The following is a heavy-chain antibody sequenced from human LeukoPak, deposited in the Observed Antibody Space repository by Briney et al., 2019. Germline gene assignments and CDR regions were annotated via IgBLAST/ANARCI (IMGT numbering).Heavy chain of an antibody. CDR2: FYYSGST. D-gene: IGHD2-15*01. CDR3: AREVSPIVVVVAAKVNWFDP. CDR1: GGSISSSSYY. Sequence: SETLSLTCTVSGGSISSSSYYWGWIRQPPGKGLEWIGSFYYSGSTYYNPSLKSRVTISVDTTKNQFSLELSSVTAADTAVYYCAREVSPIVVVVAAKVNWFDPWGQGTLVTVSS. J-gene: IGHJ5*02. V-gene: IGHV4-39*07.